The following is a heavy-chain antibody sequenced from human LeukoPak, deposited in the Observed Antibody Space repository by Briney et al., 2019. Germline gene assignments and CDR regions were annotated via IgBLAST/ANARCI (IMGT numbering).Heavy chain of an antibody. CDR2: ISSSSSTI. V-gene: IGHV3-48*01. CDR1: GFTFSSYS. J-gene: IGHJ6*02. CDR3: ARERSSYPWDV. D-gene: IGHD3-10*01. Sequence: GGPLRLSCAASGFTFSSYSMNWVRQAPGRGLEWVSYISSSSSTIYYADSVKGRFTISRDNAKNSLYLQMNSLRAEDTAVYYCARERSSYPWDVWGQGTTVTVSS.